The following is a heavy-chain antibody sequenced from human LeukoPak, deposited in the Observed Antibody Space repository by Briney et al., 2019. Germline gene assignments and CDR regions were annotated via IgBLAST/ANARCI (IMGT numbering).Heavy chain of an antibody. CDR3: ATMMASDAFDI. CDR1: GYTFTGYY. V-gene: IGHV1-2*02. CDR2: INPNRGDT. D-gene: IGHD3-22*01. J-gene: IGHJ3*02. Sequence: ASVKVSCKASGYTFTGYYIHWVRQAPGQGLEWMGWINPNRGDTNYAQKFQGRVTMTRDTSITTAYMELRSLRSDDTAVYYCATMMASDAFDIWGQGTMVTVSS.